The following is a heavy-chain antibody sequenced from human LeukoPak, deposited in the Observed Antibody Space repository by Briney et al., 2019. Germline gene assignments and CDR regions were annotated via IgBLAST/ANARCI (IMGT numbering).Heavy chain of an antibody. V-gene: IGHV3-30-3*01. CDR2: ISYDGSNK. Sequence: GGSLRLSCAASGFTFSSYAMHWVRQAPGKGLEWVAVISYDGSNKYYADSVKGRFTISRDNSKNTLYLQMNSLRAEDTAVYYCARDRPSSSWNYWGQGTLVTVSS. CDR3: ARDRPSSSWNY. CDR1: GFTFSSYA. D-gene: IGHD6-13*01. J-gene: IGHJ4*02.